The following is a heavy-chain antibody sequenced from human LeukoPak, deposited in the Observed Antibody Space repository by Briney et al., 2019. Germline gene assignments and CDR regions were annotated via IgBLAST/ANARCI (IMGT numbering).Heavy chain of an antibody. J-gene: IGHJ3*02. CDR2: IASEGSHT. CDR3: ARERQDTIVHSGAFDI. V-gene: IGHV3-30-3*01. CDR1: GFTFSTYF. D-gene: IGHD3-10*01. Sequence: GGSLRLSCAASGFTFSTYFMHWVRQAPGKGLEWVAVIASEGSHTFYVESVKGRFTISRDNSKNTLYLQMNSLRAADTAVYFCARERQDTIVHSGAFDIWGQGTIVTVSS.